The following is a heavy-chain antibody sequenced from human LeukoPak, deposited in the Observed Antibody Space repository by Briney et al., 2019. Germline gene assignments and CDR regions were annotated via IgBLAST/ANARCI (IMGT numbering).Heavy chain of an antibody. J-gene: IGHJ4*02. CDR2: IYPGDSDT. CDR3: ARQTINSYSSSSPPDY. V-gene: IGHV5-51*01. CDR1: GYSFTSYW. D-gene: IGHD6-6*01. Sequence: LGESLKISCKGSGYSFTSYWIGWVRQMPGKDLERMGIIYPGDSDTRHSPSFQGQVTISADKSISTAYLQWSSLKASDTAMYYCARQTINSYSSSSPPDYWGQGTLVTVSS.